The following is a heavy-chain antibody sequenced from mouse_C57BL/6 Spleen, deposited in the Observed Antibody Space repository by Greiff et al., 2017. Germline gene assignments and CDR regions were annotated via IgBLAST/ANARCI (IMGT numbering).Heavy chain of an antibody. Sequence: QVQLKESGPGLVQPSQSLSITCTVSGFSLTSYGVHWVRQSPGQGLEWLGVIWGGGRTDYNAAFISRLSISMDNSKSQVFFNMNSLQADDTAIYYCARNGYSGSNAMDWWGQGSSGTVSA. CDR3: ARNGYSGSNAMDW. D-gene: IGHD1-1*01. CDR1: GFSLTSYG. J-gene: IGHJ4*01. CDR2: IWGGGRT. V-gene: IGHV2-2*01.